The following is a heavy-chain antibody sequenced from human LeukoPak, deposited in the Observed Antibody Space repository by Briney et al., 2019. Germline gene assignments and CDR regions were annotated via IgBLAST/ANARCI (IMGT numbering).Heavy chain of an antibody. CDR3: AKAPVTSCRGAYCYPFDS. D-gene: IGHD2-21*01. CDR2: IKQDGSEK. V-gene: IGHV3-7*03. J-gene: IGHJ4*02. CDR1: GFTFSSYW. Sequence: GGSLRLSCAASGFTFSSYWMSWVRQAPGKGLEWVANIKQDGSEKYYVDSVKGRFTISRDDSKNTLYLQMNSLRAEDAAVYFCAKAPVTSCRGAYCYPFDSWGQGTLVTVSS.